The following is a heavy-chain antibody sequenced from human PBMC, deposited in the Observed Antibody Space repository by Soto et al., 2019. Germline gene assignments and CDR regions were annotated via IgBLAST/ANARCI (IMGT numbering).Heavy chain of an antibody. D-gene: IGHD6-19*01. CDR3: AKDRRYSSGWYTIFDY. J-gene: IGHJ4*02. V-gene: IGHV3-23*01. CDR1: GFTFSSYA. CDR2: ISGSGGST. Sequence: GGSLRLSCAASGFTFSSYAMSWVRQAPGKGLEWVSAISGSGGSTYYADSVKGRFTISRDSSKNTLYLQMNSLRAEDTAVYYCAKDRRYSSGWYTIFDYWGQGTLVTVSS.